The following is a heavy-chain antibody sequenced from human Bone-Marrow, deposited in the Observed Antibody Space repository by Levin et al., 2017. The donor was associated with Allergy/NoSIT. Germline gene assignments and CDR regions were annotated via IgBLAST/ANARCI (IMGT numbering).Heavy chain of an antibody. CDR2: MYYSGTT. D-gene: IGHD3-10*01. CDR3: AKDGLGFGTAFDY. Sequence: PSETLSLTCTVSGGSISPYYWSWIRQPPGKGLEWIGYMYYSGTTNYNPSLKSRVTISVDSSKNQFSLKLTSVTAADTAMYYCAKDGLGFGTAFDYWGQGTLVTVSS. CDR1: GGSISPYY. J-gene: IGHJ4*02. V-gene: IGHV4-59*01.